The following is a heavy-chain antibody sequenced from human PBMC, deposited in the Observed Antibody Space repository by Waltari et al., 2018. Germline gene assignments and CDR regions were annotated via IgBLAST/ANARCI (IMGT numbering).Heavy chain of an antibody. Sequence: EVQLVESGGGLVQPGRSLRLSCAASGFTFDDYAMHWVRQAPGKGLEWVSGISWNSGSIGYADSVKGRFTISRDNAKNSLYLQMNSLRAEDTALYYCAKDPYGAHAGPFDYWGQGTLVTVSS. CDR3: AKDPYGAHAGPFDY. CDR1: GFTFDDYA. J-gene: IGHJ4*02. D-gene: IGHD2-2*01. CDR2: ISWNSGSI. V-gene: IGHV3-9*01.